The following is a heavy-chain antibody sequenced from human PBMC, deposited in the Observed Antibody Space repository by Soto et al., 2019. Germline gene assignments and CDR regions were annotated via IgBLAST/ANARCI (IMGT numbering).Heavy chain of an antibody. CDR3: ARDVTDYVLDV. Sequence: QTQLVESGGGVVQPGNSLRLSCAASGFIFSNYAMHWVRQAPGKGLEWVALISYDGRYIYYADSVKGRFAISRDNSKKTVELLMNSLRREDTAVYYCARDVTDYVLDVWGQGTTVNVSS. CDR1: GFIFSNYA. V-gene: IGHV3-30*03. D-gene: IGHD3-9*01. J-gene: IGHJ6*02. CDR2: ISYDGRYI.